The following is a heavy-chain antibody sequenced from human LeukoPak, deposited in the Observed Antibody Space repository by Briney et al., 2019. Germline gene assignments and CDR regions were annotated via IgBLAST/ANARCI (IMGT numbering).Heavy chain of an antibody. D-gene: IGHD3-3*01. CDR2: MYYSGST. CDR1: GGSISSYD. CDR3: ARSASGYAFWSGYFEAWFDP. V-gene: IGHV4-59*12. Sequence: PSETLSLTCTISGGSISSYDWSWIRQPRGKGLEWIEYMYYSGSTNYNPSLKSRVTISVDTSKNQFSLKLSSVTAADTAMYYCARSASGYAFWSGYFEAWFDPWGRGTLVTVSS. J-gene: IGHJ5*02.